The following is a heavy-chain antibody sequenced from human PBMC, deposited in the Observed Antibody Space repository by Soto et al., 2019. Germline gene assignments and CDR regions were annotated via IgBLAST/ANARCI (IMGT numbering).Heavy chain of an antibody. J-gene: IGHJ4*02. V-gene: IGHV3-30*18. CDR3: VKDHGSSSSLDY. CDR1: GFTFSSYG. D-gene: IGHD6-6*01. Sequence: GGSLRLSCAASGFTFSSYGMHWVRQAPGKGLEWVAVISYDGSNKYYADSVKGRFTISRDNSKNTLYLQMNSLRAEDTAVYYCVKDHGSSSSLDYWGQGTLVTVSS. CDR2: ISYDGSNK.